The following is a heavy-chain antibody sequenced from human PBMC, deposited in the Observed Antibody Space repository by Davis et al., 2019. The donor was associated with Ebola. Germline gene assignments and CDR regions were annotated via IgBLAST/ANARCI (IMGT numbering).Heavy chain of an antibody. Sequence: PGGSLRLSCAASGFSFNDYGMNWVRQAPGQGPEWVALISYDGGKIDYADSAKGRFTISRDTSKNTLYLQMNSLRAEDTAVYYCARGWLRTGFDSWGQGAPVTVSS. J-gene: IGHJ4*02. CDR2: ISYDGGKI. D-gene: IGHD5-24*01. CDR1: GFSFNDYG. CDR3: ARGWLRTGFDS. V-gene: IGHV3-30*03.